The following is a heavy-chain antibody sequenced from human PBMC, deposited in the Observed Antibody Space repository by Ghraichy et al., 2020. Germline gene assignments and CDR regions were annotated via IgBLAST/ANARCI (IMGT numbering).Heavy chain of an antibody. CDR2: IYSGGST. CDR1: GFTVSSNY. D-gene: IGHD3-22*01. Sequence: GGSLRLSCAASGFTVSSNYMSWVRQAPGRGLEWVSVIYSGGSTYYADFVKGRFTISRDNSKNTLYLQMNSLRAEDTAVYYCARDAAPLYYYDSSGLGRAGMDVWGQGTTVTVSS. V-gene: IGHV3-53*01. J-gene: IGHJ6*02. CDR3: ARDAAPLYYYDSSGLGRAGMDV.